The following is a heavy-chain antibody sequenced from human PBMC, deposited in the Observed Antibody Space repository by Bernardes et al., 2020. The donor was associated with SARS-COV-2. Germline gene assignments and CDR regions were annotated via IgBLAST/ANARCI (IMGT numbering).Heavy chain of an antibody. V-gene: IGHV4-34*01. J-gene: IGHJ4*02. Sequence: SETLSLTCAVYGGSFSGHYWSWIRQPPGKGLEWIGEINHSGSTNYNPSLKSRVTISVDTSKNQFSLKLSSVTAADTAVYYCARGRRELLGYFDYWGQGTLVTVSS. D-gene: IGHD1-26*01. CDR2: INHSGST. CDR3: ARGRRELLGYFDY. CDR1: GGSFSGHY.